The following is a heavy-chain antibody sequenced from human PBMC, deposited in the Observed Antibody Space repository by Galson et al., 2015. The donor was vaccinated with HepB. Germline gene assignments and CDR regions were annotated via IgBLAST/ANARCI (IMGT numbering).Heavy chain of an antibody. Sequence: GFTVSSYYMSWVRQAPGKGLEWVSLIYSSGSTYYADSVKGRFTISRDNSKNTLYLQMNSMRAEDTAVYYCARELITILPRGYYYYYNMDVWGQGTTVTVSS. CDR2: IYSSGST. J-gene: IGHJ6*02. CDR1: GFTVSSYY. V-gene: IGHV3-53*01. D-gene: IGHD3-3*01. CDR3: ARELITILPRGYYYYYNMDV.